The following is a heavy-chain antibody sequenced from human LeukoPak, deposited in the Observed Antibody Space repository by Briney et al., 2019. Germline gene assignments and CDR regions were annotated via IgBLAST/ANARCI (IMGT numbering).Heavy chain of an antibody. Sequence: PGGSLRLSCAASGFTVSSNYMSWVRQAPGKGLEWVSLITGSGISAYYADSVRGRFSISRDNSKNTVYLQLNSLRAEDTAVYYCAKDLPALEYWGQGTLVTVSS. CDR1: GFTVSSNY. CDR2: ITGSGISA. CDR3: AKDLPALEY. D-gene: IGHD2-2*01. V-gene: IGHV3-23*01. J-gene: IGHJ4*02.